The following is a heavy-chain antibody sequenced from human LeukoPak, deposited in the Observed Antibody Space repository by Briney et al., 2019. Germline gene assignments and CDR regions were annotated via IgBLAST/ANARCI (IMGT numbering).Heavy chain of an antibody. J-gene: IGHJ4*02. D-gene: IGHD1-26*01. CDR3: ARARGRWHLLPLDF. Sequence: GGSLRHFCAASGFSFSNFVIHWVRQAPGKGLEWLAVISHDGGTKHYADSVKGRFTISRDNSNNSLSLQMNSLSAEDTAVYYCARARGRWHLLPLDFWGQRTLVTLSS. V-gene: IGHV3-30*04. CDR2: ISHDGGTK. CDR1: GFSFSNFV.